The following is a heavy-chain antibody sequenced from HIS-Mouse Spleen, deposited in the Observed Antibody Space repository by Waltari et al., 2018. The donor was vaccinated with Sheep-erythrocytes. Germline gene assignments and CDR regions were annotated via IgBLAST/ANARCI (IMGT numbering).Heavy chain of an antibody. CDR3: AKVRTVNYWYFDL. J-gene: IGHJ2*01. CDR1: GFTFSSYG. D-gene: IGHD1-1*01. V-gene: IGHV3-30*18. CDR2: ISYDGSNK. Sequence: QVQLVESGGGVVQPGRSLRLSCAASGFTFSSYGMHWFRQAPGKGLEWGAVISYDGSNKYYADSVKGRFTISRDNSKNTLYLQMNSLRAEDTAVYYCAKVRTVNYWYFDLWGRGTLVTVSS.